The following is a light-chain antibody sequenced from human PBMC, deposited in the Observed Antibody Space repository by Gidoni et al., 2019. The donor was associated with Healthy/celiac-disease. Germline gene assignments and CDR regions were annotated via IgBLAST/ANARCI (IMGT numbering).Light chain of an antibody. CDR3: QSADSSGTYVV. Sequence: SSELTQPPSVSVSPGQTARITCSGDALPKQYAYWYQQKPGQAPVLVIYKDSERPSRIPERFSGSSSGTTVTLTISGVQAEDEADYYCQSADSSGTYVVFGGGTKLTVL. V-gene: IGLV3-25*03. CDR1: ALPKQY. CDR2: KDS. J-gene: IGLJ2*01.